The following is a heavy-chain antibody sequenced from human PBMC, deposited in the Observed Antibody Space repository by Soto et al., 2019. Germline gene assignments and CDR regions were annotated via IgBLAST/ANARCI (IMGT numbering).Heavy chain of an antibody. J-gene: IGHJ4*02. D-gene: IGHD4-17*01. V-gene: IGHV3-33*01. CDR2: ILNDASGH. CDR1: GFTFSRHG. Sequence: QVQLVESGGGVVQPGTSLRLSCAASGFTFSRHGMHWVRQTPGKGLEWLAVILNDASGHWYADSVKGRFTISRDKFENTLYLRMNGLRLEDTAMYYCARDDDYPDNGFDYWGQGTLVTVSS. CDR3: ARDDDYPDNGFDY.